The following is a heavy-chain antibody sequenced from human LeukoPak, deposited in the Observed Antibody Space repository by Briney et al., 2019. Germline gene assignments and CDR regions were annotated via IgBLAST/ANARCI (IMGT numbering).Heavy chain of an antibody. J-gene: IGHJ3*02. D-gene: IGHD3-22*01. Sequence: GGSLRLSCAASGFTFSSYWMHWVRQAPGKGLVWVSRINSDGSSTSYADSVKGRFTISRDNAKNTLYLQMNSLRAEDTAVYYCARDENYYDSPHAFDIWGQGTMVTVSS. V-gene: IGHV3-74*01. CDR1: GFTFSSYW. CDR2: INSDGSST. CDR3: ARDENYYDSPHAFDI.